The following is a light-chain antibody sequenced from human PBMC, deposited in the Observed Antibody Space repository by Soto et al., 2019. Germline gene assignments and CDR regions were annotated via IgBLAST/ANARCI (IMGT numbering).Light chain of an antibody. CDR3: QQTYGTLYT. J-gene: IGKJ2*01. V-gene: IGKV1-39*01. Sequence: DIQLTQSPSSLSASVGDRVIITCRASQSILNYLNWYQHKPGKAPRLLISSAASLRSGVPSRFSGSGSGTDFTLTISSLQPDDLATYYCQQTYGTLYTFGQGTKLEI. CDR2: SAA. CDR1: QSILNY.